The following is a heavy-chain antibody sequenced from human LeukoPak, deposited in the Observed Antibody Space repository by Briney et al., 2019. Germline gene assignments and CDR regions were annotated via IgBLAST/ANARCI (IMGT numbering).Heavy chain of an antibody. D-gene: IGHD3-22*01. CDR3: ATFNYDSWFFDN. V-gene: IGHV4-4*07. Sequence: SETLSLTCTVSGASMSSYYWAWIRQPAGKGLEWIGRIYGSGSTNYNPSLERRVTMSIDTSENQFSLNLTSVTAADTATYYCATFNYDSWFFDNWGQGTLVTVSS. CDR1: GASMSSYY. J-gene: IGHJ4*02. CDR2: IYGSGST.